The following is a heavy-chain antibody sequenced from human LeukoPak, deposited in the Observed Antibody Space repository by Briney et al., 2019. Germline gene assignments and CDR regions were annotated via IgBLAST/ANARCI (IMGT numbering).Heavy chain of an antibody. J-gene: IGHJ3*02. CDR1: GFTFSSYG. CDR2: ISSSSSTI. CDR3: ASMERWLQLGDAFDI. V-gene: IGHV3-48*04. Sequence: PGGSLRLSCAASGFTFSSYGMHWVRQAPGKGLEWVSYISSSSSTIYYADSVKGRFTISRDNAKNSLHLQMNSLRAEDTAVYYCASMERWLQLGDAFDIWGQGTMVTVSS. D-gene: IGHD5-24*01.